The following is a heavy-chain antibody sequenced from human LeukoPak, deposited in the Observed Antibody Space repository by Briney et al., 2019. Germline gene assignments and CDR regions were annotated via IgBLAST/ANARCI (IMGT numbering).Heavy chain of an antibody. CDR2: ISYDGSNK. D-gene: IGHD2-2*01. CDR3: ASTGRYCTSTSCSNYFHY. Sequence: PGGSLRLSCAASGFTFSSYAMHWVRQAPGKGLEWVAVISYDGSNKYYADSVKGRFTISRDNSKNTLYLQMNSLRAEDTAVYYCASTGRYCTSTSCSNYFHYWGQGTLVTVSS. V-gene: IGHV3-30*01. J-gene: IGHJ4*02. CDR1: GFTFSSYA.